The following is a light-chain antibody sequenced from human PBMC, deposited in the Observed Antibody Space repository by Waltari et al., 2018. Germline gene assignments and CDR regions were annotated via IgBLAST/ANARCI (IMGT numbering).Light chain of an antibody. CDR3: CSYGGASARL. Sequence: QSALTQPASVSGSPGQSITISCTGSSNYVGSYNLVSWYKQHPGEAPTRILYEVSKRPSGVSDRFSGSKSGNTASLTISGLRPEDEADYYCCSYGGASARLFGGGTKVTVL. V-gene: IGLV2-23*02. CDR2: EVS. J-gene: IGLJ2*01. CDR1: SNYVGSYNL.